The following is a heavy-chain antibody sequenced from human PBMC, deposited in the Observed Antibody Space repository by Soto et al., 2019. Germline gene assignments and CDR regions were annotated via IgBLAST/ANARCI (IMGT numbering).Heavy chain of an antibody. V-gene: IGHV4-34*01. J-gene: IGHJ4*02. D-gene: IGHD5-18*01. CDR3: ATRYRVYGFDY. CDR1: GGSFSGYY. CDR2: INHSGSA. Sequence: SSETLSLTCAVYGGSFSGYYWSWIRQPPGKGLEWIGEINHSGSANYNPSLKSRVTISVDTSKNQFSLKLNSVTAADTAVYYCATRYRVYGFDYWGQGTLVTVSS.